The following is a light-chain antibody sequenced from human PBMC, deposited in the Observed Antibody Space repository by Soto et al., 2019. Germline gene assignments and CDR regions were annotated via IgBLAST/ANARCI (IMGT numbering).Light chain of an antibody. V-gene: IGKV1-39*01. CDR3: QQGYSVHSLT. CDR2: DVS. CDR1: QTISTY. Sequence: DIQMTQSPSSLSASVGDRVTISCRASQTISTYLHWYQHKPGRVTRLLISDVSTLQSGVPGRFRGSGSETEFTLTITYLQPEDFATYYCQQGYSVHSLTFGGGTKVE. J-gene: IGKJ4*01.